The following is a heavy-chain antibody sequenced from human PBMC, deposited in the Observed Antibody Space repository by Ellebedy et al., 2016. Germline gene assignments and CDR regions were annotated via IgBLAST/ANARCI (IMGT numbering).Heavy chain of an antibody. D-gene: IGHD3-10*01. V-gene: IGHV3-11*01. Sequence: GESLKISCAASGFTFRDYYMSWIRQAPGKGLEWVAYFGPSGTIIYNADSVKGRFTISRDNAKNSLYLQMSSLKVEDTATYYCANVGGSGTYYNGYWGQGTLVTVSS. J-gene: IGHJ4*02. CDR2: FGPSGTII. CDR1: GFTFRDYY. CDR3: ANVGGSGTYYNGY.